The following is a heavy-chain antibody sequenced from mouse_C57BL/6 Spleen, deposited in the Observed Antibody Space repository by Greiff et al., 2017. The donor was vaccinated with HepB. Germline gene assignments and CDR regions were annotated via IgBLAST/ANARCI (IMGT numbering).Heavy chain of an antibody. D-gene: IGHD1-1*01. J-gene: IGHJ1*03. CDR1: GYTFTSYW. Sequence: VQLQQPGAELVKPGASVKLSCKASGYTFTSYWMQWVKQRPGQGLEWIGEIDPSDSYTNYNQKFKGKATLTVDTSSSTAYMQLSSLTSEDSAVYYCARSGDYYYGSSRYFDVWGTGTTVTVSS. CDR3: ARSGDYYYGSSRYFDV. V-gene: IGHV1-50*01. CDR2: IDPSDSYT.